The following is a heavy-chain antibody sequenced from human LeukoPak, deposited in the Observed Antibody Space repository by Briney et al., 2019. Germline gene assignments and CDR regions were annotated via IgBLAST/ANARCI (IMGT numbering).Heavy chain of an antibody. D-gene: IGHD3-16*01. V-gene: IGHV3-7*01. J-gene: IGHJ4*02. Sequence: GGSLRLSCAASGFTFSSYWMSWVRQAPGKGLEWVANIKQDGSEKYYVDSVKGRFTISRDNAKNSLYLQMSSLRAEDTAVYYCASLYFRFYYFDYWGQGTLVTVSS. CDR3: ASLYFRFYYFDY. CDR1: GFTFSSYW. CDR2: IKQDGSEK.